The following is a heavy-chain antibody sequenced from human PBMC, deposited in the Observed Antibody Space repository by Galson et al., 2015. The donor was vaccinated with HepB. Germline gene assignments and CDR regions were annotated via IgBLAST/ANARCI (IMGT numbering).Heavy chain of an antibody. CDR2: ISAYNGNT. V-gene: IGHV1-18*01. D-gene: IGHD4-17*01. Sequence: SVKVSCKASGYTFASYGISWVRQAPGQGLEWMGWISAYNGNTNYAQKLQGRVTMTTDTSTSTAYMELRSLRSDDTAVYYCARGGGTVTQYNWFDPWGQGTLVTVSS. J-gene: IGHJ5*02. CDR3: ARGGGTVTQYNWFDP. CDR1: GYTFASYG.